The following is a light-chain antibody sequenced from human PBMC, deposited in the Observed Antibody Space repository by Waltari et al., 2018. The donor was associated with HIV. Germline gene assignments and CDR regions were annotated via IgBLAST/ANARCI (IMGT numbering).Light chain of an antibody. CDR2: EVS. V-gene: IGLV2-23*02. Sequence: QSALTQPASVSGSPGQSITISCTGTRSDVGSYNLVSWYQQHPGKAPKLMIYEVSKRPSGVSNRFSGSKSGNTASLTISGLQAEDEADYYCCSYAGSSTLTFGGGTKLTVL. J-gene: IGLJ2*01. CDR1: RSDVGSYNL. CDR3: CSYAGSSTLT.